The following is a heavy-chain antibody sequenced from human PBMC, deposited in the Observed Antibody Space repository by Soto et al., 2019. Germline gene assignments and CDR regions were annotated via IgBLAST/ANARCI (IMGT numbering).Heavy chain of an antibody. CDR3: ATDPFSGSYYGFYI. V-gene: IGHV3-15*01. CDR2: IKRKSDGGTT. D-gene: IGHD1-26*01. J-gene: IGHJ3*02. Sequence: PGGALRLSCAASGFTFSNAWMNWVRHAPGKGLEWVGRIKRKSDGGTTDYAAPVQGRFIVSRDDSKNTLYLQMQSLRTEDTAVYYCATDPFSGSYYGFYIWGQGTMVTVSS. CDR1: GFTFSNAW.